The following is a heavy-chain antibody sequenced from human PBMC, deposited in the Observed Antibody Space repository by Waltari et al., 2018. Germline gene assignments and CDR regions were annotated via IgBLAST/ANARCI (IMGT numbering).Heavy chain of an antibody. V-gene: IGHV3-23*01. J-gene: IGHJ4*02. CDR1: GFTFSSYA. CDR2: ISGSGGST. CDR3: AKGNYGTVSSGSLDY. Sequence: EVQLLESGGGLVQPGGSLRLSCAASGFTFSSYAMSWLRQPPGKGLEWVSAISGSGGSTYYADSVKGRFTISRDNSKNTLYLQMNSLRAEDTAVYYCAKGNYGTVSSGSLDYWGQGTLVTVSS. D-gene: IGHD3-10*01.